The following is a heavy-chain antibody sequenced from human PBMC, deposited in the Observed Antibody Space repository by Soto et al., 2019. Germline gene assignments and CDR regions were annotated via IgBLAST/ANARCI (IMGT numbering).Heavy chain of an antibody. Sequence: QVQLVQSGAEVKKPGSSVKVSCKASGGTFSSYAISWVRQAPGQGLEWMGGIIPIFGTANYAQKFQGRVTSTADESTSTAYMELSSLRSEDTAVYYRASPIYDSSGYSRDLFAFDIWGQGTMVTVSS. CDR1: GGTFSSYA. V-gene: IGHV1-69*01. D-gene: IGHD3-22*01. CDR2: IIPIFGTA. J-gene: IGHJ3*02. CDR3: ASPIYDSSGYSRDLFAFDI.